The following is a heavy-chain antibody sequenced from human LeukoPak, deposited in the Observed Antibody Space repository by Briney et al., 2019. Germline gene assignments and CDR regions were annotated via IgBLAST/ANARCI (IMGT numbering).Heavy chain of an antibody. CDR3: ANRSPIAVTGPFFDY. Sequence: GGSLRLSCAASGFTFSDYYMSWIRQAPGKGLEWVSYISSSGSTIYYADSVKGRFTISRDNAKNSLYLQMNILRAEDTAVYYCANRSPIAVTGPFFDYWGQGTLVTVSS. CDR1: GFTFSDYY. CDR2: ISSSGSTI. V-gene: IGHV3-11*01. J-gene: IGHJ4*02. D-gene: IGHD6-19*01.